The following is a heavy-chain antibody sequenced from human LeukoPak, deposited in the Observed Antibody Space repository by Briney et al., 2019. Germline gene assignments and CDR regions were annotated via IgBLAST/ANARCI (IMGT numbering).Heavy chain of an antibody. D-gene: IGHD6-13*01. CDR2: IYHSGST. CDR1: GYSISSGYY. J-gene: IGHJ4*02. CDR3: ARGAAAGTNPFRY. V-gene: IGHV4-38-2*01. Sequence: PSETLSLTCAVSGYSISSGYYWGWIRQPPGKGLEWIGSIYHSGSTYYNPSLKRRVTISVDTSKNQFSLKLSSVTAADTAVYYCARGAAAGTNPFRYWGQGTLVTVSS.